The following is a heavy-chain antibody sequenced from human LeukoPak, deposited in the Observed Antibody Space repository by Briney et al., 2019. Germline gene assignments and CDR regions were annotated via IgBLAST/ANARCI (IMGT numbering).Heavy chain of an antibody. D-gene: IGHD6-13*01. Sequence: ASVKVSCKASGGTFSSYAISWVRQAPGQGLEWMGGIIPNSGGTNYAQKFQGRVTMTRDTSISTAYMELSRLRSDDTAVYYCATAAAGPTPLDYWGQGTLVTVSS. V-gene: IGHV1-2*02. CDR1: GGTFSSYA. J-gene: IGHJ4*02. CDR2: IIPNSGGT. CDR3: ATAAAGPTPLDY.